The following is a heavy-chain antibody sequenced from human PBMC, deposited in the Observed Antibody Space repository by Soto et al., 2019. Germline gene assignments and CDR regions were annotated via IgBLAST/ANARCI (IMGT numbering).Heavy chain of an antibody. J-gene: IGHJ4*02. CDR1: GYTFTSYG. D-gene: IGHD1-26*01. CDR3: AREDGPTTTPFDFDY. V-gene: IGHV1-18*04. CDR2: ISAYNGNT. Sequence: ASVKVSCKASGYTFTSYGISWVRQAPGQGLEWMGWISAYNGNTNYAQKLQGRVTMTTDTSTSTAYMELRSLRSDDTAVYYCAREDGPTTTPFDFDYWGQGTLVTVSS.